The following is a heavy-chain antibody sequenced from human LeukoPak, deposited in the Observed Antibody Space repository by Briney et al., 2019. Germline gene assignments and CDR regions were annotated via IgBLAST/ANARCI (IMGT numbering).Heavy chain of an antibody. CDR3: ASGPYSTGWYYIDS. Sequence: SETLSLTCTVSGGSIIDYSLSWIRQPPGKGLEWVGYMYYSASTNYSPSLKSRVTISVDTSKKQFSLMLNSVTAADTAVYYCASGPYSTGWYYIDSWGQGTLVTVSS. V-gene: IGHV4-59*01. CDR2: MYYSAST. J-gene: IGHJ4*02. D-gene: IGHD6-19*01. CDR1: GGSIIDYS.